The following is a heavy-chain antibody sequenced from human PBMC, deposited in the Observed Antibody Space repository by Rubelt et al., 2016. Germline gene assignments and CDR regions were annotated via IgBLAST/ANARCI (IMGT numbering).Heavy chain of an antibody. D-gene: IGHD7-27*01. Sequence: VRQAPGKGLEWVSALSGSGDSTYYADSVKGRFTISRDNSKNTLHLQVNSLRAEDTAVYYCARDLNWAFDYWGQGTLVTVSS. J-gene: IGHJ4*02. CDR3: ARDLNWAFDY. CDR2: LSGSGDST. V-gene: IGHV3-23*01.